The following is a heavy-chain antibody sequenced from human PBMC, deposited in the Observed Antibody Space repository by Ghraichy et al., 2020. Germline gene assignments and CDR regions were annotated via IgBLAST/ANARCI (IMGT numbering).Heavy chain of an antibody. Sequence: GSLNISCAASGLTFSSYWIHWVRQAPGKGPEWVSHIKTDGSTTNYADSVRGRFTISRDNAKNTLYLQMNSLRADDTAVYYCSTSPRADRGNYWGQGTLVTVSS. V-gene: IGHV3-74*01. CDR3: STSPRADRGNY. D-gene: IGHD3-10*01. CDR2: IKTDGSTT. CDR1: GLTFSSYW. J-gene: IGHJ4*02.